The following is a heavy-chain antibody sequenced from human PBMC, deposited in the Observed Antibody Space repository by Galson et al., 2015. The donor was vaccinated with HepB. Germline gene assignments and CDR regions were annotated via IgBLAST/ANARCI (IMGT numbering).Heavy chain of an antibody. D-gene: IGHD4-17*01. Sequence: PALVKPTQTLTLTCTFSGPSLSTSEEGVGVAWIRQPPGKALEWLALIYWDDDQRYSPSLKNRLTITKDSSKDQVVLIMTRMDPMDTATYYCAHIRDSASVRFDSWGQGAQVTVSS. CDR1: GPSLSTSEEG. CDR2: IYWDDDQ. J-gene: IGHJ4*02. V-gene: IGHV2-5*02. CDR3: AHIRDSASVRFDS.